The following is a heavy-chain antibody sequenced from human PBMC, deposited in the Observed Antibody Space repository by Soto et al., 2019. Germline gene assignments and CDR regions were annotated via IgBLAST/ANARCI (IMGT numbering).Heavy chain of an antibody. V-gene: IGHV3-48*03. Sequence: GGSLRLSCAASGFTFSSYEMNWVRQAPGKGLEWVSYISSSGSTIYYADSVKGRFTISRDNAKNSLYLQMNSLRAEDTAVYYCARASGSYYDSSGDYWGQGTLVTVSS. D-gene: IGHD3-22*01. CDR2: ISSSGSTI. J-gene: IGHJ4*02. CDR3: ARASGSYYDSSGDY. CDR1: GFTFSSYE.